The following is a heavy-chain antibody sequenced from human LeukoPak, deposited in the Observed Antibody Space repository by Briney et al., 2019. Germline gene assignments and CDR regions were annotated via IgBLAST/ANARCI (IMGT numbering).Heavy chain of an antibody. CDR3: ARNFERLDWDYFDS. Sequence: ASVKVSCKASGYTFSDYYIHWVRQAPGQGLEWMGWINPNSDGRNYAQKFQGRVTMTWDTSISTAYMALSSLTSDDTAVYFCARNFERLDWDYFDSWGQGTLVTVSS. D-gene: IGHD5-12*01. CDR1: GYTFSDYY. CDR2: INPNSDGR. J-gene: IGHJ4*02. V-gene: IGHV1-2*02.